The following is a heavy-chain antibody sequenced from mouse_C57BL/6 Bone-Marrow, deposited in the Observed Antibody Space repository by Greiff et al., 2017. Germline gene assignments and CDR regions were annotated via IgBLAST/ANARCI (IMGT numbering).Heavy chain of an antibody. CDR2: INPYNGGT. Sequence: EVQLQQSGPVLVKPGASVKMSCKASGYTFTDYYMNWVKQSHGKSLEWIGVINPYNGGTSYNQKFKGKATLTVDKSSSTAYMELNSLTSEDSAVYYCARMKYYYGHWYFDVWGTGTTVTVSS. J-gene: IGHJ1*03. CDR3: ARMKYYYGHWYFDV. CDR1: GYTFTDYY. D-gene: IGHD1-1*01. V-gene: IGHV1-19*01.